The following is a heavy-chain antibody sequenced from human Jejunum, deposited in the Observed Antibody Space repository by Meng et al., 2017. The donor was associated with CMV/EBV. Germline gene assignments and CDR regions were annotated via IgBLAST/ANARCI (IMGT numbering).Heavy chain of an antibody. CDR3: APDGAAETSERGLAY. Sequence: QVQLVQSGVEVGEPGATGTVSFKTYGYTFTDYYMHWVRQAPGQGLEWMGWINPKRGDTNYEPKFQGRITMTRDTSINTFYMQLSRLTPDDTASYYCAPDGAAETSERGLAYWGQGTLVTVSS. V-gene: IGHV1-2*02. J-gene: IGHJ4*02. CDR1: GYTFTDYY. D-gene: IGHD1-14*01. CDR2: INPKRGDT.